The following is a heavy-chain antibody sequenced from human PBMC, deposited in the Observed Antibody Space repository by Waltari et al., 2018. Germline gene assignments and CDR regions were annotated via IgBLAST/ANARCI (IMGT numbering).Heavy chain of an antibody. J-gene: IGHJ6*02. CDR1: GFTVGSYW. Sequence: EVQLVESGGGLGKPGGSRRTSCQASGFTVGSYWRGWVRQAPGKGLDWVANIKQDGSEKYYVDSVKGRFTISRDNAKNSLYLQMNSLRAEDTAVYYCARGGGMDVWGQGTTVTVSS. CDR3: ARGGGMDV. CDR2: IKQDGSEK. V-gene: IGHV3-7*01.